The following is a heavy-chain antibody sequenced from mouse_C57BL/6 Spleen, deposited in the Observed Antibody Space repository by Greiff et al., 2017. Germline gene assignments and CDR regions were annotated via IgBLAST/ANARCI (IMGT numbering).Heavy chain of an antibody. CDR1: GFTFSSYA. J-gene: IGHJ2*01. CDR3: ARFITTVVAPYFDY. V-gene: IGHV5-4*01. CDR2: ISDGGSYT. D-gene: IGHD1-1*01. Sequence: EVQGVESGGGLVKPGGSLKLSCAASGFTFSSYAMSWVRQTPEKRLEWVATISDGGSYTYYPDNVQGRFTISRDNAKTNLYLQMSHLKSEDTAMYYCARFITTVVAPYFDYWGQGTTLTVSS.